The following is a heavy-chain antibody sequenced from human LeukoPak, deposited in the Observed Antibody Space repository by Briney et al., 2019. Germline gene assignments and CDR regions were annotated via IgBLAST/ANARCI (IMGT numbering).Heavy chain of an antibody. V-gene: IGHV3-23*01. J-gene: IGHJ4*02. CDR1: GFTFSDYA. CDR3: AKAGIGADGAGFLCAY. Sequence: GGSLRLSCAASGFTFSDYAMSWVRQAPGKGLEWVSTASYYVGKQYHADSVRGRFTVSRDNSRNTVSLQMSSLRVEDTGIYYCAKAGIGADGAGFLCAYWGQGTLVTVSS. D-gene: IGHD1-1*01. CDR2: ASYYVGKQ.